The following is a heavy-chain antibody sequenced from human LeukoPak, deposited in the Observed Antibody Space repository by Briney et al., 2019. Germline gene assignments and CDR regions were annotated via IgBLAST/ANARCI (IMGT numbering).Heavy chain of an antibody. CDR2: INHSGST. V-gene: IGHV4-34*01. Sequence: PSETLSLTCAVYGGSFRGYYWSWIRQPPGKGREWIGEINHSGSTNYNPSLKSRVTISVDTSKNQFSLKLSSVTAADTAVYYCARDRDTNYANWFDPWGQGILVTVSS. J-gene: IGHJ5*02. CDR3: ARDRDTNYANWFDP. D-gene: IGHD4-11*01. CDR1: GGSFRGYY.